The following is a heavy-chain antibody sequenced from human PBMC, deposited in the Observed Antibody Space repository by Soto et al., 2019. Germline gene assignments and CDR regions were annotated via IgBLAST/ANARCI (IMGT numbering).Heavy chain of an antibody. Sequence: GGSLRLSCAASGFSFGSYAMNWVRQAPGKGLEWVSGIGGSGGTTHYADSVKGRFTISRDNSKNTLHLQMNSLRVEDTAVYYCAKDRGALVDTRTIDYWGQGTLVTVSS. CDR3: AKDRGALVDTRTIDY. J-gene: IGHJ4*02. D-gene: IGHD5-18*01. CDR2: IGGSGGTT. V-gene: IGHV3-23*01. CDR1: GFSFGSYA.